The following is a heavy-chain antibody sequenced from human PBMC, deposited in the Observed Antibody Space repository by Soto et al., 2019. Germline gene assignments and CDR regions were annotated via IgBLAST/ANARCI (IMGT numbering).Heavy chain of an antibody. V-gene: IGHV4-39*01. CDR2: IYYSGSA. CDR1: GGSISSSSYY. Sequence: QLQLQESGPGLVKPSETLSLTCTVSGGSISSSSYYWDWIRQPPGKGLEWIGSIYYSGSAYYNPSLKSRATISVDTSKNQFSLKLSSVTAADTAVYYCARHVIGPWACDYWGQGTLVTVSS. J-gene: IGHJ4*02. D-gene: IGHD2-21*01. CDR3: ARHVIGPWACDY.